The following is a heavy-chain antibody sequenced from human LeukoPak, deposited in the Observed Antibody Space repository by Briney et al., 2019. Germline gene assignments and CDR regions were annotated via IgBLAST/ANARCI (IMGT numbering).Heavy chain of an antibody. V-gene: IGHV5-51*01. J-gene: IGHJ4*02. CDR3: ARHALVLRYFDWLDDYYFDY. CDR1: AYRFTSYW. Sequence: GESLQISCKGSAYRFTSYWLGWARQMPGKGLECMGIIYPGDSDTRYSPSFQGQVTLSADKSISTAYLQWGSLKASDTAMYYSARHALVLRYFDWLDDYYFDYWGQGTLVTVSS. D-gene: IGHD3-9*01. CDR2: IYPGDSDT.